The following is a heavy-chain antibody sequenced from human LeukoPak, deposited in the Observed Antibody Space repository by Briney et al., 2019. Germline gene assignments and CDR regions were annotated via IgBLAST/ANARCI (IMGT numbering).Heavy chain of an antibody. CDR1: GFTFSSYG. J-gene: IGHJ4*02. D-gene: IGHD3-9*01. V-gene: IGHV3-33*01. CDR2: IWYDGSNK. Sequence: GGSLRLSCAASGFTFSSYGMHWVRQAPGKGLEWVAVIWYDGSNKYYADSVKGRFTISRDNSKNTLYLQMNSLRAEDTAVYYWASWYDILTGLQADYWGQGTLVTVSS. CDR3: ASWYDILTGLQADY.